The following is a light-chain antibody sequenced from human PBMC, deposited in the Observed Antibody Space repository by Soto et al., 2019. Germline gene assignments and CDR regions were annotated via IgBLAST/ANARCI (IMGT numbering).Light chain of an antibody. V-gene: IGKV1-39*01. CDR3: RQNQVIPLT. CDR2: VAS. Sequence: DIQMTQSPSSLSASVGDRVTVTCRTSQSIDTYLNWYQQRPGQAPKILIYVASTLQSRVPSRFSGSGSGTHFTLTISSLQPEDFATYYCRQNQVIPLTFGQGTRVERK. CDR1: QSIDTY. J-gene: IGKJ1*01.